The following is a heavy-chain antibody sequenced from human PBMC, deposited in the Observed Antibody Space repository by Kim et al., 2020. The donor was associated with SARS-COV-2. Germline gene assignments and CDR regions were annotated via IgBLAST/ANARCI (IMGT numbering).Heavy chain of an antibody. J-gene: IGHJ6*02. V-gene: IGHV1-46*01. CDR2: INPSGGST. Sequence: ASVKVSCKASGYTFTSYYMHWVRQAPGQGLEWMGIINPSGGSTSYAQKFQGRVTMTRDTSTSTVYMELSSLRSEDTAVYYCARDPRGSYYYYYGMDVWGQGTTVTVSS. CDR3: ARDPRGSYYYYYGMDV. CDR1: GYTFTSYY. D-gene: IGHD3-16*01.